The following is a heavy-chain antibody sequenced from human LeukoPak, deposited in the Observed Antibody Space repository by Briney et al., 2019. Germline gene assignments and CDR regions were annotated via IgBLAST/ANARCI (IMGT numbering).Heavy chain of an antibody. V-gene: IGHV4-59*01. CDR2: IYYSGST. CDR1: GGSISSYC. CDR3: ARGRYSSSWYNWFDP. Sequence: KSSETLSLTCTVSGGSISSYCWSWIRQPPGKGLEWIGYIYYSGSTNYNPSLKSRVTISVDTSKNQFSLKLSSVTAADTAVYYCARGRYSSSWYNWFDPWGQGTLVTVSS. J-gene: IGHJ5*02. D-gene: IGHD6-13*01.